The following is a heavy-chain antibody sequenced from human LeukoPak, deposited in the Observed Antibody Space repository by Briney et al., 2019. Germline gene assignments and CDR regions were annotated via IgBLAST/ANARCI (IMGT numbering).Heavy chain of an antibody. V-gene: IGHV4-59*01. CDR1: GGSISSYY. Sequence: SETLSLTCTVSGGSISSYYWSWIRQPPGKGLGWIGYIYYSGSTNYNPSLKSRVTISVDTSKNQFSLKLSSVTAADTAVYYCARGRAYDSSGYGNDYWGQGTLVTVSS. CDR2: IYYSGST. CDR3: ARGRAYDSSGYGNDY. D-gene: IGHD3-22*01. J-gene: IGHJ4*02.